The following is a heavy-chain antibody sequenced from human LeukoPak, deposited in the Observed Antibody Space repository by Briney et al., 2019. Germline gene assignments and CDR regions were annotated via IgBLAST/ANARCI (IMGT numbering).Heavy chain of an antibody. CDR1: GFTFSNCA. CDR3: AKAPVGHCSGGSCYPFDY. Sequence: GGSLRLSCAASGFTFSNCAMSWVRQAPGKGLEWVSAISGSGGSTGYADSVKGRFTISRDNPKNTLYLQMNSLRAEDTAVYYCAKAPVGHCSGGSCYPFDYWGQGTLVTVSS. D-gene: IGHD2-15*01. V-gene: IGHV3-23*01. CDR2: ISGSGGST. J-gene: IGHJ4*02.